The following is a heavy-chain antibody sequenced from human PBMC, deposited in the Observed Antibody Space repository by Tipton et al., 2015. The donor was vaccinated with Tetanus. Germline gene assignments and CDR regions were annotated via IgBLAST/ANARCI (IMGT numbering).Heavy chain of an antibody. J-gene: IGHJ3*02. CDR1: GGSVSSGSYY. CDR2: IYYSGST. CDR3: ASHYGSGSDDAFDI. V-gene: IGHV4-61*01. Sequence: TLSPTCTVSGGSVSSGSYYWSWIRQPPGKGLEWIGYIYYSGSTNYNPSLKSRVTISVDTSKNQFSLKLSSVTAADTAVYYCASHYGSGSDDAFDIWGQGTMVTVSS. D-gene: IGHD3-10*01.